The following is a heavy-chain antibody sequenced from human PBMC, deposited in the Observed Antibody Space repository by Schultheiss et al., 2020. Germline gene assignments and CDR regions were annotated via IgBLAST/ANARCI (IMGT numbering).Heavy chain of an antibody. CDR2: INHSGST. CDR3: ARWAIFYGMDV. J-gene: IGHJ6*02. Sequence: SETLSLTCAVYGGSFSGYYWGWIRQPPGKGLEWIGEINHSGSTNYNPSLKSRVTISVDTSKNQFSLKLSSVTAADTAVYYCARWAIFYGMDVWGQGTTVTVSS. D-gene: IGHD3-9*01. V-gene: IGHV4-34*01. CDR1: GGSFSGYY.